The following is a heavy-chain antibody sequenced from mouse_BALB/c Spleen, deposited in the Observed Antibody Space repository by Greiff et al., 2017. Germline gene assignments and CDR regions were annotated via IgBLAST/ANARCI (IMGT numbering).Heavy chain of an antibody. J-gene: IGHJ3*01. D-gene: IGHD2-4*01. V-gene: IGHV3-2*02. Sequence: EVQLQESGPGLVKPSQSLSLTCTVTGYSITSDYAWNWIRQFPGNKLEWMGYISYSGSTSYNPSLKSRISITRDTSKNQFFLQLNSVTTEDTATYYCARGAYDYDWFAYWGQGTLVTVSA. CDR3: ARGAYDYDWFAY. CDR1: GYSITSDYA. CDR2: ISYSGST.